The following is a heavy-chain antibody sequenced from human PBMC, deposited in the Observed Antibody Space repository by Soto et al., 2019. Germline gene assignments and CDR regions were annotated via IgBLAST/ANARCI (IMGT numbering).Heavy chain of an antibody. CDR2: ISSSSSYI. Sequence: LRLSCAASGFTFSSYSMNWVRQAPGKGLEWVSSISSSSSYIYYADSVKGRFTISRDNAKNSLYLQMNSLRAEDTAVYYCARERWDTAMVYYFDYWGQGTLVTVSS. CDR1: GFTFSSYS. CDR3: ARERWDTAMVYYFDY. D-gene: IGHD5-18*01. J-gene: IGHJ4*02. V-gene: IGHV3-21*01.